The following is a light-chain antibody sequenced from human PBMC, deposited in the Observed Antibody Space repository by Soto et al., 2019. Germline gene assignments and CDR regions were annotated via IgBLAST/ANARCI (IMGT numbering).Light chain of an antibody. CDR1: SSDIGNYDY. CDR2: EVS. J-gene: IGLJ3*02. Sequence: QSALTQPASVSGSPGQSITISCAGTSSDIGNYDYVSWYQQHPGKAPKLVISEVSNRPSRVSDRFSGSKSGNTASLTISGLQPEDEADYYCSSYASSSTWVFGGGTKLTVL. CDR3: SSYASSSTWV. V-gene: IGLV2-14*01.